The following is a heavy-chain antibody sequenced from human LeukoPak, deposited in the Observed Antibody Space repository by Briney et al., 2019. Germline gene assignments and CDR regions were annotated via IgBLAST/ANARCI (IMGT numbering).Heavy chain of an antibody. V-gene: IGHV3-15*01. CDR1: GFTFSNAW. J-gene: IGHJ3*01. CDR2: IKSKNDGGTT. D-gene: IGHD3-22*01. CDR3: TLSTMIVVV. Sequence: GGSLRLSCAASGFTFSNAWMSWVRQAPGKGLEWVGRIKSKNDGGTTDYAALLKARFTISRDDSKNTLYLQMNSLKTEDTAVYYCTLSTMIVVVWGQGTMVTVSS.